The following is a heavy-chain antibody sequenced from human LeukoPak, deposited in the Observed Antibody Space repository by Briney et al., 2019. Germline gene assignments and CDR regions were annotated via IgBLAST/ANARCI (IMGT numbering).Heavy chain of an antibody. J-gene: IGHJ4*02. CDR3: AKYTLGESIDY. D-gene: IGHD3-10*01. CDR2: IYYSGST. Sequence: SETLSLTCTVSGGSISSSSYYWGWIRQPPGKGLEWIGSIYYSGSTYYNPSLKSRVTISVDTSKNQFSLKLSSVTAEDTAMYYCAKYTLGESIDYWGQGTLVTVSS. CDR1: GGSISSSSYY. V-gene: IGHV4-39*07.